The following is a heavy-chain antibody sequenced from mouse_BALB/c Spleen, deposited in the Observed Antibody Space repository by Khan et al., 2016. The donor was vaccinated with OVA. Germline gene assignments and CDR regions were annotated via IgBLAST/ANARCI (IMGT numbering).Heavy chain of an antibody. Sequence: DLVKPGASVKLSCKASGYTFTSYWINWIKQRPGQGLEWIGRIAPGSGSIYYNEMFKDKATLTVDTSSSTAYIQLNSLSSEDSAVYFCARAIGEKVPLDYWGQGTTLTVSS. V-gene: IGHV1S41*01. CDR1: GYTFTSYW. D-gene: IGHD1-2*01. CDR2: IAPGSGSI. CDR3: ARAIGEKVPLDY. J-gene: IGHJ2*01.